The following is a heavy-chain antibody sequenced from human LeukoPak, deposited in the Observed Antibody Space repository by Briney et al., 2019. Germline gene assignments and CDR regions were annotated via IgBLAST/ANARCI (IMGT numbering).Heavy chain of an antibody. D-gene: IGHD2-15*01. CDR3: AKTRGYQESSGAFDL. V-gene: IGHV3-21*01. J-gene: IGHJ4*02. CDR1: GFTFSSYS. CDR2: ISSSSSYI. Sequence: PGGSLRLSCAASGFTFSSYSMNWVRQAPGKGLEWVSSISSSSSYIYYADSVKGRFTISRDNAKNSLYLQMNSLRAEDTAVYYCAKTRGYQESSGAFDLRGQGTLVTVSS.